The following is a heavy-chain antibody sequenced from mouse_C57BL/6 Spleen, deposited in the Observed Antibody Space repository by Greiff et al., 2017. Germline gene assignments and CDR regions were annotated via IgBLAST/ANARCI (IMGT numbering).Heavy chain of an antibody. CDR2: IDPEDGDT. V-gene: IGHV14-1*01. CDR1: GFNIKDYY. CDR3: THDGSNYAMDY. J-gene: IGHJ4*01. Sequence: VQLQQSGAELVRPGASVKLSCTASGFNIKDYYMHWVKQRPEQGLEWIGRIDPEDGDTEYAPKFQGKATMTADTSSNTAYLQLSSLTSEDTAVYYCTHDGSNYAMDYWGQGTSVTVSS. D-gene: IGHD1-1*01.